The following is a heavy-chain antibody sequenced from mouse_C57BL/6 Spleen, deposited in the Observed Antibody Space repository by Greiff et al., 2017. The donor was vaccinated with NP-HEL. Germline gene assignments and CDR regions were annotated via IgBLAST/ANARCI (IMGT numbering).Heavy chain of an antibody. CDR3: ARREAVTPIDY. D-gene: IGHD3-3*01. J-gene: IGHJ2*01. CDR2: IDPSDSCT. V-gene: IGHV1-69*01. Sequence: QVQLQQPGAELVMPGASVKLSCKASGYTFTSYWMHWVKQRPGQGLEWIGNIDPSDSCTNYNQKFKGKSTLTVDKYSSTAYMQLSSLTSADCAVYYCARREAVTPIDYWGQGTTLTVSS. CDR1: GYTFTSYW.